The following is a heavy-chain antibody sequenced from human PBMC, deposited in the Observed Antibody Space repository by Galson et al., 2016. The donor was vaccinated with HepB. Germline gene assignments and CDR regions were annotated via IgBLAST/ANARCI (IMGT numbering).Heavy chain of an antibody. CDR3: ARWGYSLFDY. CDR2: ISYSGRN. V-gene: IGHV4-59*08. CDR1: GGSISSYY. Sequence: TLSLTCIVSGGSISSYYWTWIRQPPGKGLEWIGYISYSGRNNYNPSLKSRVTISVDTSKNQLSLKLSSVTAADTAVYYCARWGYSLFDYWGRGSLVTVSS. D-gene: IGHD5-18*01. J-gene: IGHJ4*02.